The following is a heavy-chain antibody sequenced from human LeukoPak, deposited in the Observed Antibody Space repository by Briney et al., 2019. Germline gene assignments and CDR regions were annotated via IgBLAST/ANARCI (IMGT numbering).Heavy chain of an antibody. V-gene: IGHV4-59*08. CDR3: ASLPYGSGSYYSHFEY. CDR2: IYYSGST. Sequence: SETLSLTCAVSSGSISSYYWSWIRQPPGKGLEWIGYIYYSGSTNYNPSLKSRVTISVDTSKSQFSLKLSSVTAADTAVYYCASLPYGSGSYYSHFEYWGQGTLVTVSS. CDR1: SGSISSYY. J-gene: IGHJ4*02. D-gene: IGHD3-10*01.